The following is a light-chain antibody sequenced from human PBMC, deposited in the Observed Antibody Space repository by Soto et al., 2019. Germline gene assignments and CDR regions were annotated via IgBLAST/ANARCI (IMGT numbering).Light chain of an antibody. CDR2: EVT. V-gene: IGLV2-14*01. Sequence: QSVLTHPASVSGSPGQSLAISGTVSISNIGIYKYVSWYQQHPGKVPKIIIYEVTNRPSGVSNSFSGSKSGNTASLTIYGLQAEDEADYYCSSYTTSSTRVFGPGTKVTVL. CDR1: ISNIGIYKY. CDR3: SSYTTSSTRV. J-gene: IGLJ1*01.